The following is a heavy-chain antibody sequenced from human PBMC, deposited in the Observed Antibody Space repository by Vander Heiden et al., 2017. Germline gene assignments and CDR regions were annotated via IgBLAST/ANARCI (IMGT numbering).Heavy chain of an antibody. D-gene: IGHD4-17*01. J-gene: IGHJ3*02. CDR2: DGSDT. CDR3: ARGTDYGGRGRGAFDI. Sequence: EAELVESGGGLVQPGGSLRLACVASGCTPSNSWMHWVRQAPREGLVGVSRDGSDTTYADSVRGRFTVARHNAKNTLYLQINSLRAEDTGVYFCARGTDYGGRGRGAFDIWGQGTRVTVSS. CDR1: GCTPSNSW. V-gene: IGHV3-74*03.